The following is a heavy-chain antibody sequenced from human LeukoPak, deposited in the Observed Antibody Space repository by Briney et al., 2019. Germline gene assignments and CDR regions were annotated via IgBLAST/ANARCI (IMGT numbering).Heavy chain of an antibody. D-gene: IGHD3-10*01. CDR2: IIPIFGTA. CDR1: GGTFSSYA. CDR3: ARDPNSYGSGSYSYFDY. Sequence: ASVKVSCKASGGTFSSYAISWVRQAPGQGLEWMGGIIPIFGTANYAQKFQGRVTITADESTSTAYMELSSLRSEDTAVYYCARDPNSYGSGSYSYFDYWGQGTLVTVSS. J-gene: IGHJ4*02. V-gene: IGHV1-69*13.